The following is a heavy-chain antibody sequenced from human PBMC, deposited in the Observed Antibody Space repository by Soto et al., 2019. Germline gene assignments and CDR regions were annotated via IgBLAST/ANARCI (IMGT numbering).Heavy chain of an antibody. Sequence: PGWSLRLSCASSVFTFISYEMNWVRQAPGKGLEWVSYISSSGSTIYYADSVKGRFTISRDNAKNSLYLQMNSLRAEDTAVYYCARDQYYYDSSGYYQGFDYWGQGTLVTVSS. CDR1: VFTFISYE. D-gene: IGHD3-22*01. V-gene: IGHV3-48*03. CDR2: ISSSGSTI. J-gene: IGHJ4*02. CDR3: ARDQYYYDSSGYYQGFDY.